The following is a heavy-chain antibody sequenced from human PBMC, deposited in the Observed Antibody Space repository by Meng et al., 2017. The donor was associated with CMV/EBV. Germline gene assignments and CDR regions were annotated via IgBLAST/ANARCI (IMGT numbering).Heavy chain of an antibody. CDR1: GFTFSSYA. J-gene: IGHJ6*02. CDR2: ISYDGSNK. Sequence: GESLKISCAASGFTFSSYALHWVRQAPGKGLEWVAVISYDGSNKYYADSVKGRFPISRDNSKNTLYLQMNSLRAEDTAVYYCARDSRTVVVLDGMDVWGQGTTVTVSS. D-gene: IGHD2-2*01. V-gene: IGHV3-30*04. CDR3: ARDSRTVVVLDGMDV.